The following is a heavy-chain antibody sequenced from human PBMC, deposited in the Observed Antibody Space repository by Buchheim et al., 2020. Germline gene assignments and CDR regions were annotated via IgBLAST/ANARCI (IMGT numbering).Heavy chain of an antibody. CDR3: ASGVAAAATNFDS. J-gene: IGHJ4*02. Sequence: EVQLLESGGGLVQPGGSLRLSCAASGFAFSTYAMSWVRQAPGKGLDWVSSIRVSGATTYYADSVKGRFTISRDNSKHTLYLQMNSLRAEDTAVYYCASGVAAAATNFDSWGQGTL. V-gene: IGHV3-23*01. CDR2: IRVSGATT. D-gene: IGHD6-13*01. CDR1: GFAFSTYA.